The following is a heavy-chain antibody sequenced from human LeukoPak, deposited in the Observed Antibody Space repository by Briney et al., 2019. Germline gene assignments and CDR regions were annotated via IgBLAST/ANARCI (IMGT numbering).Heavy chain of an antibody. V-gene: IGHV4-59*08. CDR3: ARRVGSSDCFDY. CDR2: VYHGGSS. CDR1: GGSISSYY. Sequence: SETLSLTCTVSGGSISSYYWSWIRQPPGKGLEWIGNVYHGGSSYYNPSLKSRVTLSVDTSKNQFSLNLYSVAAADTAVYYCARRVGSSDCFDYWGQGTLVTVSS. J-gene: IGHJ4*02. D-gene: IGHD6-6*01.